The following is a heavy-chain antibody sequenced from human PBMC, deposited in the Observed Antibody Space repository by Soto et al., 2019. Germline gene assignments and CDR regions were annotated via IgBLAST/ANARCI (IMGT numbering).Heavy chain of an antibody. CDR3: ARAHGSSWYLSD. Sequence: PSETLSLTCAVYGGSFSGYYWSWIRQPPGKGLEWIGEINHSGSTNYNPSLKSRVTISVDTSKNQFSLKLSSVTAADTAVYYCARAHGSSWYLSDWGQGTLVTVPQ. J-gene: IGHJ4*02. CDR2: INHSGST. D-gene: IGHD6-13*01. CDR1: GGSFSGYY. V-gene: IGHV4-34*01.